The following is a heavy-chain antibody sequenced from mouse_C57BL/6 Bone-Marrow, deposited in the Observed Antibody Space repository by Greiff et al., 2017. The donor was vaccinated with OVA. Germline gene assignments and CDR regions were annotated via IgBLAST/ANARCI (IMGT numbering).Heavy chain of an antibody. CDR1: GFTFSDYY. J-gene: IGHJ4*01. D-gene: IGHD2-3*01. Sequence: EVMLVESEGGLVQPGSSMKLSCTASGFTFSDYYMAWVRQVPEKGLEWVANINYDGSSTYYLDSLKSRFIISRDNAKNILYLQMSSLKSEDTATYYCARDRGWLLMDYWGQGTSVTVSS. CDR2: INYDGSST. V-gene: IGHV5-16*01. CDR3: ARDRGWLLMDY.